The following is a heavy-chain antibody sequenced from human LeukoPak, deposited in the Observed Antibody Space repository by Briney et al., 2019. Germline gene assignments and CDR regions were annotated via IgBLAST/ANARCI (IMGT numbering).Heavy chain of an antibody. V-gene: IGHV3-30*02. CDR2: MRNDGSNK. CDR1: GFTFSSYG. CDR3: AKEGNQYGSSMYFFDY. J-gene: IGHJ4*02. D-gene: IGHD3-10*01. Sequence: GGPLRLSCAASGFTFSSYGMHWVRQAPGKGLEWVAFMRNDGSNKHYADSVKGRFTISRDNSKNTLYLEMNSLRAEDTAVHYCAKEGNQYGSSMYFFDYWGQGTLVTVSS.